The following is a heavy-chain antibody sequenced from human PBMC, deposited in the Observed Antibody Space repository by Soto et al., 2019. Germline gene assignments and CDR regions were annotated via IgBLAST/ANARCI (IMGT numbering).Heavy chain of an antibody. J-gene: IGHJ4*02. CDR3: ARDSLGGLQFPDY. Sequence: QVQLVQSGAEVKKPGSSVKVSCKASGGTFSSYTISWVRQAPGQGLEWMGRIIPILGIANYAQKFQGRVTXTXDXXTSTAYMELSSLRSEDTAVYYCARDSLGGLQFPDYWGQGTLVTVSS. CDR1: GGTFSSYT. D-gene: IGHD5-12*01. V-gene: IGHV1-69*08. CDR2: IIPILGIA.